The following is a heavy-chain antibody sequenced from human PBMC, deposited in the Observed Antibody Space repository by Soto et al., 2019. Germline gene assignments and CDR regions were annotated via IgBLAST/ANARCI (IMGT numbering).Heavy chain of an antibody. CDR2: IIPIFGTA. CDR3: AREGDTAMVTPHFDY. V-gene: IGHV1-69*13. J-gene: IGHJ4*02. Sequence: ASVKVSCKASGGTFSSYAISWVRQAPGQGLEWMGGIIPIFGTANYAQKFQGRVTITADESTSTAYMELSSLRPEDTAVYYCAREGDTAMVTPHFDYWGQGTLVTVSS. CDR1: GGTFSSYA. D-gene: IGHD5-18*01.